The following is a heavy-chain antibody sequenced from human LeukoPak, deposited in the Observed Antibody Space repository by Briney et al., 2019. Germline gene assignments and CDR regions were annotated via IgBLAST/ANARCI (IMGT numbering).Heavy chain of an antibody. D-gene: IGHD3-10*01. CDR2: IGGSSGKT. V-gene: IGHV3-23*01. CDR1: GFIFSNYA. J-gene: IGHJ5*02. CDR3: AKQPYQYVSGSPSWFDP. Sequence: PGGSLRLSCAASGFIFSNYAVTWVRQAPGKGLEWVSGIGGSSGKTFYADSVKGRFTISRDNSKNTLYLQMNTLRGEDTAVYFCAKQPYQYVSGSPSWFDPWGQGTLVTVSS.